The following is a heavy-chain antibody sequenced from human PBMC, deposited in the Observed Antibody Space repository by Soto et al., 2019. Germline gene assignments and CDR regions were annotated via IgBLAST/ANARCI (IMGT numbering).Heavy chain of an antibody. CDR1: GYSFTSYW. CDR3: ARHSIAVVGPDFDY. D-gene: IGHD6-19*01. J-gene: IGHJ4*02. CDR2: IYPGDSDT. V-gene: IGHV5-51*01. Sequence: GESLKISWKGSGYSFTSYWIGWVRQRPGKGLEWMGIIYPGDSDTRYSPSFQGQVTISADKSISTAYLQRSSLKASDTAMYYWARHSIAVVGPDFDYWGQGTLVTVSS.